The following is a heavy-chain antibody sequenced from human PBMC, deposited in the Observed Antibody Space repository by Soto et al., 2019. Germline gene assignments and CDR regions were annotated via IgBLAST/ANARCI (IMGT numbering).Heavy chain of an antibody. CDR1: EITFTDFY. CDR3: ATAGGIAPAGYLLDP. CDR2: ISNTGSTK. D-gene: IGHD6-13*01. V-gene: IGHV3-11*01. J-gene: IGHJ5*02. Sequence: QGQLVESGGGLVKPGGSLRLSCAASEITFTDFYMSSIRQAPGRGLEWISYISNTGSTKYYADSVKGRFTISRENVKNSLYMEMNRLKAEATAVYFCATAGGIAPAGYLLDPWGQGTLVTVSS.